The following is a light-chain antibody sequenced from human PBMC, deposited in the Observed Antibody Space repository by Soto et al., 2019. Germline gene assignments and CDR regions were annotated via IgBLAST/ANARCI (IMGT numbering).Light chain of an antibody. Sequence: EIVLTQSPATLSLSPGESATLSCRASQSVSSYLAWYQQKPGQAPRLLIYDASNRATGIPARFSGGGSGTDFTLTISSLEPADFAVYYCQQRSNWPWTFGPGTKVDIK. J-gene: IGKJ1*01. V-gene: IGKV3-11*01. CDR1: QSVSSY. CDR2: DAS. CDR3: QQRSNWPWT.